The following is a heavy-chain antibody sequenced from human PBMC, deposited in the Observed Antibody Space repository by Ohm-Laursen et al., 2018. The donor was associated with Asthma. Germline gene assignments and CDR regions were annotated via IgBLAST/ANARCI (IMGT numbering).Heavy chain of an antibody. Sequence: ESLKISCKGSGYIFTSYWIVWVRQMPGKGLEWMGIIYPGDSDTTYSPSFQGHVTISADKSISTAYLQWSSLKASDTAMYYCARIVYSNGWYFDYWGQGTLVTVSS. D-gene: IGHD6-19*01. J-gene: IGHJ4*02. V-gene: IGHV5-51*01. CDR3: ARIVYSNGWYFDY. CDR2: IYPGDSDT. CDR1: GYIFTSYW.